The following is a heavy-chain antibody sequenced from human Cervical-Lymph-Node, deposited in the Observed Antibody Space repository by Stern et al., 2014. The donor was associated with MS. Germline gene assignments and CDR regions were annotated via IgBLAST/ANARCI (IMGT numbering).Heavy chain of an antibody. Sequence: QVQLVQSGAEMRKPGASVKVSCQASGYTFTSFYFHWVRQAPGQGLEWMGVINPSGGSTSYPPKFQGRGTMTSDTSTSTVYMELSSLRSEDTAVYYCRGHYYDSGGGSVDYWGQGALVTVSS. J-gene: IGHJ4*02. V-gene: IGHV1-46*01. D-gene: IGHD3-22*01. CDR1: GYTFTSFY. CDR3: RGHYYDSGGGSVDY. CDR2: INPSGGST.